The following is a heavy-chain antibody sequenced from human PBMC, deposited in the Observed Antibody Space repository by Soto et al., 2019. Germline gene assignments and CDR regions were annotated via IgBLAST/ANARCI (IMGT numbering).Heavy chain of an antibody. CDR2: ISYDGSNK. Sequence: QVQLVESGGGVVQPGRSLRLSCAASGFTFSSYGMHWVRQAPGKGLEWVAVISYDGSNKYYADSVKGRFTISRDNSKNTLYLQMTSLRAEDTAVYYCAKDQGRDGNDAFDIWGQGTMVTVSS. J-gene: IGHJ3*02. V-gene: IGHV3-30*18. CDR3: AKDQGRDGNDAFDI. D-gene: IGHD4-17*01. CDR1: GFTFSSYG.